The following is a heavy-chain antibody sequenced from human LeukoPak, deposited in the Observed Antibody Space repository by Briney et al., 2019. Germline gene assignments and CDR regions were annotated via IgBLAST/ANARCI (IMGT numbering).Heavy chain of an antibody. CDR3: ARGYCSGGSCYNYFDY. V-gene: IGHV3-53*01. J-gene: IGHJ4*02. D-gene: IGHD2-15*01. CDR1: GFTVSSNY. Sequence: GGSLRLSCAASGFTVSSNYMSWVRQAPGKGLEWVSIIYSGDSTYYADSVKGRFTISRDNSRNTLYLQMNSLRAEDTAVYYCARGYCSGGSCYNYFDYWGQGTLVTVSS. CDR2: IYSGDST.